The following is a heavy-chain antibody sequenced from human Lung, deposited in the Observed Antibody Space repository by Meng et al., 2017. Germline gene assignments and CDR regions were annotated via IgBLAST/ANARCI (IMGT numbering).Heavy chain of an antibody. J-gene: IGHJ4*02. CDR1: AGSIRSDNW. D-gene: IGHD2-21*01. V-gene: IGHV4-4*02. CDR3: TKNDFYCLGY. Sequence: HVPLQEARRGLVKPSGTLSLTCAVSAGSIRSDNWWSWVRQPPGKGLEWIGEIYHSGSTNYNPSLKSRITISVDKPKNQFSLTLSSVTAADTAVYYCTKNDFYCLGYWGQGTLVTVSS. CDR2: IYHSGST.